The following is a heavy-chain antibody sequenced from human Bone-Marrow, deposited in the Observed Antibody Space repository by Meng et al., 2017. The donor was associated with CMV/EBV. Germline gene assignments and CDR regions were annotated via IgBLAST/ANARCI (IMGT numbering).Heavy chain of an antibody. CDR1: GYSFTGYY. D-gene: IGHD5-18*01. Sequence: ASVKVSCKASGYSFTGYYMHWVRQAPGQGLEWMGWINPTSGGTNHAQKFQGRVTMTRDTSINTAYMELSWLRSDDTAVYYCATGPSTAMVLYYYYYDMDVWGQGTTVTVSS. V-gene: IGHV1-2*02. CDR2: INPTSGGT. CDR3: ATGPSTAMVLYYYYYDMDV. J-gene: IGHJ6*02.